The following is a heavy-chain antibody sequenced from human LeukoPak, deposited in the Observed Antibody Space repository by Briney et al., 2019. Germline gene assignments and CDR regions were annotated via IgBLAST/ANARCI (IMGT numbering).Heavy chain of an antibody. D-gene: IGHD5-18*01. CDR2: INPNSGGT. CDR3: ARDPFRRGYSYGYY. CDR1: GYTFTGYY. V-gene: IGHV1-2*02. Sequence: ASMKVSCKASGYTFTGYYMHWVRQAPGQGLEWMGWINPNSGGTNYAQKFQGRVTMTRDTSISTAYMELSRLRSDDTAVHYCARDPFRRGYSYGYYWGQGTLVTVSS. J-gene: IGHJ4*02.